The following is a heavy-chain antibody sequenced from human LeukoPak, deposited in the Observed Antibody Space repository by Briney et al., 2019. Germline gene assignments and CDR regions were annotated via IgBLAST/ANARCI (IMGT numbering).Heavy chain of an antibody. CDR1: GYSFTSYW. CDR2: IYPGDSDT. D-gene: IGHD2-2*01. Sequence: GESLKISCKGSGYSFTSYWIGWVRQMPGKGLEWMGIIYPGDSDTRYSPSFQGQVTISADKSISTAYLQWSSLKASDTAMYYCARQGCSSTSCHATEYFQHWGQAPWSPSPQ. J-gene: IGHJ1*01. V-gene: IGHV5-51*01. CDR3: ARQGCSSTSCHATEYFQH.